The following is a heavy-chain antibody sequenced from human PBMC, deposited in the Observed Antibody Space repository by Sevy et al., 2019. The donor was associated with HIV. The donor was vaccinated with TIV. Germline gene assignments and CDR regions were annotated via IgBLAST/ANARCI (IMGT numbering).Heavy chain of an antibody. J-gene: IGHJ4*02. Sequence: ASVKVSCKASGYSFRDYGIHWVRQAPGQSLEWRGWISSGNGKTKYSQNLQGRVSITRDTSATTAYMELSSLRSEDTAMYYCARERDFGWGFDYWGQGTLVTVSS. CDR1: GYSFRDYG. CDR3: ARERDFGWGFDY. CDR2: ISSGNGKT. D-gene: IGHD6-19*01. V-gene: IGHV1-3*01.